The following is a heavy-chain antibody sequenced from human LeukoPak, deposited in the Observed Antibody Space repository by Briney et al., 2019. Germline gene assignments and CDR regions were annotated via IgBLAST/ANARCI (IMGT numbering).Heavy chain of an antibody. D-gene: IGHD2/OR15-2a*01. CDR3: AKAGNIRFDY. J-gene: IGHJ4*02. V-gene: IGHV3-23*01. Sequence: GGSLRLSCAASGFTFSTYAMSWVRQAPGKGLECVSSISGRDGSTYYADSVKGRFTISRDNSKNTLYLQMNSLRAGDTAIYYCAKAGNIRFDYWGQGTLVTVSS. CDR1: GFTFSTYA. CDR2: ISGRDGST.